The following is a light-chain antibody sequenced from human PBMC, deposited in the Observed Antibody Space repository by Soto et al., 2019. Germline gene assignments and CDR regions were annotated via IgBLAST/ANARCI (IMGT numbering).Light chain of an antibody. CDR1: SSDVGGYSY. CDR3: SSYTSSSTYV. CDR2: DVS. V-gene: IGLV2-14*01. J-gene: IGLJ1*01. Sequence: LTQPASVSGSPGQSITFSCTGTSSDVGGYSYVSWYQQHPGKAPKLMIYDVSNRPSGVSNRFSGSKSGNTASLTISGLQAEDEADYYCSSYTSSSTYVFGTGTKVTVL.